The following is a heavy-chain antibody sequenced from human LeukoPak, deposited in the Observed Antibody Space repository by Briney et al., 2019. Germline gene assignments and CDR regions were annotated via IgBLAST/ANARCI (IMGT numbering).Heavy chain of an antibody. CDR1: GGSITTYN. J-gene: IGHJ4*02. CDR2: IYSSGAT. V-gene: IGHV4-4*09. D-gene: IGHD2-2*01. CDR3: ARRTPGPQLDEYVAYFFDH. Sequence: PSETLSLTCTVSGGSITTYNWIWIRQTPGQALEWIGHIYSSGATKYNPSLKSRATILLDTSKNQLPLKLSSVSAADTAVYYCARRTPGPQLDEYVAYFFDHWGQGTQVTVSS.